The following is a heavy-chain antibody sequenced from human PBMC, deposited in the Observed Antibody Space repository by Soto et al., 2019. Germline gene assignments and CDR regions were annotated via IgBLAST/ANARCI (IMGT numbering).Heavy chain of an antibody. V-gene: IGHV3-64*01. Sequence: EVQLVESGGGLVQPGGSLRLSCAASGFTFSNYAMHWVRQAPGKGLECVSVISANGDTTYYANSVKDRFTISRDNSKNTLYLQMGRLRADDMAVYYCARAWRADVWGQGTTVSVS. J-gene: IGHJ6*02. CDR1: GFTFSNYA. CDR3: ARAWRADV. CDR2: ISANGDTT.